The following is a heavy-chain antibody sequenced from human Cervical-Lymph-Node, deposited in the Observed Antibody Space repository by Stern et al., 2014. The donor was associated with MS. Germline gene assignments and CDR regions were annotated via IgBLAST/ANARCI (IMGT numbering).Heavy chain of an antibody. V-gene: IGHV2-5*02. CDR3: AHSRVKYCRGGTCYSSLFDY. Sequence: QITLKESGPTLVKPTQTVTLTCTLSGFSVATAGVGVGWIRQPPGKALEWLALIYWDDDKLYSPSLKNRLTIIKDTSKNQVVLTMTNVDPVDTATYYCAHSRVKYCRGGTCYSSLFDYWGQGNLVTVSS. CDR1: GFSVATAGVG. J-gene: IGHJ4*02. D-gene: IGHD2-15*01. CDR2: IYWDDDK.